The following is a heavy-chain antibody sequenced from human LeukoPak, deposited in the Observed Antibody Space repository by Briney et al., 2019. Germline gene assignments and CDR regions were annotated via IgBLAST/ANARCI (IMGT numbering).Heavy chain of an antibody. CDR2: IYYSGST. V-gene: IGHV4-59*01. CDR3: ARDYYDFWSGYYDYYYMDV. CDR1: GASISSYY. D-gene: IGHD3-3*01. Sequence: SETLSLTCTVSGASISSYYWSWIRQPPGKGLEWIGYIYYSGSTNYNPSLKSRVTISVDTSKNQFSLKLSSVTAADTAVYYCARDYYDFWSGYYDYYYMDVWGKGTTVTVSS. J-gene: IGHJ6*03.